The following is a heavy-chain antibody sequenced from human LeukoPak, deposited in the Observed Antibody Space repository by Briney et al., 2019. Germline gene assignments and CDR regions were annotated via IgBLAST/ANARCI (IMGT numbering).Heavy chain of an antibody. D-gene: IGHD2-15*01. CDR1: GGSISSGSYY. J-gene: IGHJ5*02. CDR2: IYTSGRT. CDR3: ARAPLMGYCSGGSCSSPNWFDP. V-gene: IGHV4-61*02. Sequence: SQTLSLTCTVSGGSISSGSYYWSWIPQPAGKGLEWIGRIYTSGRTHYNPSLKSRVTISVDTSNNQFSLKLSSVTAAGTAVYYCARAPLMGYCSGGSCSSPNWFDPWGQGTLVTVSS.